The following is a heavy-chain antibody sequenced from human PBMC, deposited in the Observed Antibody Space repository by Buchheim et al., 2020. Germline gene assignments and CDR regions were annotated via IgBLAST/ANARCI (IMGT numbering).Heavy chain of an antibody. CDR1: GGSFSSGSYY. J-gene: IGHJ6*02. Sequence: QVQLQESGPGLVKPSETLSLTCTVSGGSFSSGSYYWSWIRQPPGKGLEWIGYIYYSGSTNYNPSLKSRVTISVDTSKNQFSMKPSSVTAAETAVYYCAGGPYSRGTYYYYYGMDVWGQGTT. CDR2: IYYSGST. V-gene: IGHV4-61*01. D-gene: IGHD6-13*01. CDR3: AGGPYSRGTYYYYYGMDV.